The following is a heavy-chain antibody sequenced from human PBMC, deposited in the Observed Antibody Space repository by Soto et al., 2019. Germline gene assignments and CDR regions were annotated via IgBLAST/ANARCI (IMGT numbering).Heavy chain of an antibody. V-gene: IGHV2-5*02. Sequence: QITLKESGPTLVKPTQTLTLTCTFSGFSLSTSGVGVGWIRQPPGKALEWLALIYWDDDKRYSPSLKSRLTITKDTSKNQVVLTMTNMAPVDTATYYCAHSSPSRTAEANWCDPWGQGTLVTVSS. J-gene: IGHJ5*02. CDR1: GFSLSTSGVG. CDR3: AHSSPSRTAEANWCDP. CDR2: IYWDDDK.